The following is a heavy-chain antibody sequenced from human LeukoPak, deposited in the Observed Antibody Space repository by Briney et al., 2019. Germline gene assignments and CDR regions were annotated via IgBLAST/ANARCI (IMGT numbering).Heavy chain of an antibody. CDR1: GLTFTIHS. CDR2: ISYDGTYK. D-gene: IGHD3-10*02. V-gene: IGHV3-30*03. CDR3: ASWVGTGVAPVNMFSGPFDY. J-gene: IGHJ4*02. Sequence: GGSLRLSCAVSGLTFTIHSMHWVRQAPGKGLEWVAVISYDGTYKYYEESVKGRFTISRDNSKNTLYLRMNSLRAEDTAVYYCASWVGTGVAPVNMFSGPFDYWGQGTLVTVSS.